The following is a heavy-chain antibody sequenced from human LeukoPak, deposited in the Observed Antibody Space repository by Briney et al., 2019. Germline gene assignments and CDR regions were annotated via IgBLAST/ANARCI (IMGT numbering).Heavy chain of an antibody. V-gene: IGHV3-30*18. D-gene: IGHD2-2*03. CDR2: ISYDGSNK. J-gene: IGHJ4*02. Sequence: GGSLRHSCAASGFTFSSYGMHWVRQAPGKGLEWVAVISYDGSNKYYADSVKGRFTISRDNSKNTLYLQMNSLRAEDTAVYYCANWDGYCSSTSCYPPFDYWGQGTLVTVSS. CDR1: GFTFSSYG. CDR3: ANWDGYCSSTSCYPPFDY.